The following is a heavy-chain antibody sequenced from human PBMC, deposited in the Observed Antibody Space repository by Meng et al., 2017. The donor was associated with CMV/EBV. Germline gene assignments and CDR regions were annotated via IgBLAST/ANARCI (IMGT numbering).Heavy chain of an antibody. V-gene: IGHV4-34*01. CDR1: GGSFSGYY. J-gene: IGHJ6*02. CDR2: INHSGST. Sequence: SETLSLTCAVYGGSFSGYYWSWIRQPPGKGLEWIGEINHSGSTNYNPSLKSRVTISVDTSKNQFSLKLSSVTAADTAVYYCARDQQLGYYYGMDVWGQGTTVTVSS. CDR3: ARDQQLGYYYGMDV. D-gene: IGHD6-6*01.